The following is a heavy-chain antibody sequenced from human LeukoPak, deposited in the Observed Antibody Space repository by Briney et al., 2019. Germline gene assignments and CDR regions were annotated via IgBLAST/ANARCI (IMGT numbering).Heavy chain of an antibody. V-gene: IGHV3-21*01. CDR1: GFTFSDYY. J-gene: IGHJ4*02. CDR3: ARCTTGKTFGSLREIKKSREIDY. D-gene: IGHD1-1*01. CDR2: ISSSSSYI. Sequence: GGSLRLSCAASGFTFSDYYMNWVRQAPGKGLEWVSSISSSSSYIHYADSVRGRFTISRDNAKNSLFLQMNSLRGEDTAVYYCARCTTGKTFGSLREIKKSREIDYWGQGTLVTVSS.